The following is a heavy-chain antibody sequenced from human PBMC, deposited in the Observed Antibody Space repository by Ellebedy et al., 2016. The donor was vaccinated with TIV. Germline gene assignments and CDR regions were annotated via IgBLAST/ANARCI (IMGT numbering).Heavy chain of an antibody. CDR1: GFTFSDHH. J-gene: IGHJ3*01. CDR3: VRVMVGAVGAFDF. CDR2: IRNKVNSYTT. V-gene: IGHV3-72*01. Sequence: GESLKISCAASGFTFSDHHMDWVRQAPGKGLEWVGRIRNKVNSYTTQYAASVKARFTISRDDSENSVYLQMNSLKTGDTAVYYCVRVMVGAVGAFDFWGQGTMVTVS. D-gene: IGHD1-26*01.